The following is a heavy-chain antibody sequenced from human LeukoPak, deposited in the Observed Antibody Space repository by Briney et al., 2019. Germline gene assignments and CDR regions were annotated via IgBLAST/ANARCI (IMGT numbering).Heavy chain of an antibody. CDR2: ISSSGSVI. CDR1: GFIFSGSE. D-gene: IGHD6-13*01. V-gene: IGHV3-48*03. J-gene: IGHJ4*02. CDR3: VRGVGVSRFNYLDS. Sequence: GGSLRLSCAASGFIFSGSEMNWVRQAPGQGLEWVSYISSSGSVIYYADSVKGRFTISRDNAKKSLYLQMNTLRDDDTAVYYCVRGVGVSRFNYLDSWGQGTLVIVSS.